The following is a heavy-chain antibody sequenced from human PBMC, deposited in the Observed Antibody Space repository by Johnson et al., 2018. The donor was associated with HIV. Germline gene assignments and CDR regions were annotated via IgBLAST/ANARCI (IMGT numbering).Heavy chain of an antibody. CDR1: GFTFSSYA. Sequence: QVQLVESGGGVVQPGRSLRLSCAASGFTFSSYAMHWVRPAPGQGLEWVAVISYDGSNKYYADSVKGGFTLSRENSKNTLYLQMTSLRAEDTALYYCARGRITMVQGVIFGAFDIWGQGTMVTVSS. D-gene: IGHD3-10*01. V-gene: IGHV3-30*04. CDR3: ARGRITMVQGVIFGAFDI. CDR2: ISYDGSNK. J-gene: IGHJ3*02.